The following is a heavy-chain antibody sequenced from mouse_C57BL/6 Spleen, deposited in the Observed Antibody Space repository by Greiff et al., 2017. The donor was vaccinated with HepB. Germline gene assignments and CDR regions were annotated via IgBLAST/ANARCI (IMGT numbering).Heavy chain of an antibody. D-gene: IGHD1-1*01. CDR2: ISDGGSYT. Sequence: EVKLVESGGGLVKPGGSLKLSCAASGFTFSSYAMSWVRQTPEKRLEWVATISDGGSYTYYPDNVKGRFTISRDNAKNNLYLQMSHLKSEDTAMYYCASQLLRANYYAMDYWGQGTSVTVSS. J-gene: IGHJ4*01. CDR3: ASQLLRANYYAMDY. CDR1: GFTFSSYA. V-gene: IGHV5-4*03.